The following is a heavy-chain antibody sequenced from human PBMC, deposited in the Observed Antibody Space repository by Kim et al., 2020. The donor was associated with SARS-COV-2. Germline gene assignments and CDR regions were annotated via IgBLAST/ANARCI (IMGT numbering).Heavy chain of an antibody. J-gene: IGHJ4*02. CDR3: ARDSYDYVWGSYRYIPFDY. D-gene: IGHD3-16*02. Sequence: GRFTISRDNAKNSLYLQMNSLRAEDTAVYYCARDSYDYVWGSYRYIPFDYWGQGTLVTVSS. V-gene: IGHV3-11*06.